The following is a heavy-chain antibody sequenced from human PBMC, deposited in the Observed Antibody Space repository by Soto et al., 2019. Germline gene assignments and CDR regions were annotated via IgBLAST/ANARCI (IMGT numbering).Heavy chain of an antibody. D-gene: IGHD6-13*01. CDR3: ARIFGAPLPGTLNWGPKNNYCQYMDV. Sequence: GSGPTLVNPTETLTLTCAVSGFSLTSTRMGVAWIRQPPGRALEWLAQVFSNDEKSYSTSLESRLTVSKDISRSQVVLTMTNMDPVDTATYYCARIFGAPLPGTLNWGPKNNYCQYMDVWGKGTTVTVSS. J-gene: IGHJ6*03. CDR2: VFSNDEK. V-gene: IGHV2-26*01. CDR1: GFSLTSTRMG.